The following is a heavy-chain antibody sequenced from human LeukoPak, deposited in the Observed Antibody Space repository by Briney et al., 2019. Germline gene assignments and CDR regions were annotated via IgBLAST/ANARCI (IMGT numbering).Heavy chain of an antibody. CDR2: ISGSGGST. CDR1: GFTFSSYA. V-gene: IGHV3-23*01. CDR3: AKAGYYYDSSGSKYYFDY. J-gene: IGHJ4*02. Sequence: GGSLRLSCAASGFTFSSYAMSWVRQAPGKGLEWVSAISGSGGSTYYADSVKGRFPISRDNSKNTLYLQMNSLRAEDTAVYYCAKAGYYYDSSGSKYYFDYWGQGTLVTVSS. D-gene: IGHD3-22*01.